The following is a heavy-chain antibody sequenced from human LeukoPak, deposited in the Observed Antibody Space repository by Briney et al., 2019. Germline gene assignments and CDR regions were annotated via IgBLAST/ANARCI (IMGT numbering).Heavy chain of an antibody. Sequence: PSETLSLTCTVSGGSISGVNYYWGWIRQSPGEGLEWIGSRHYVGTTYYNPSLTSRVTISVDTSKNQFSLRLSSLTAADTAVYYCARHSYYYDTSGSYYYFDYWGQGTLVTVSS. CDR2: RHYVGTT. J-gene: IGHJ4*02. CDR3: ARHSYYYDTSGSYYYFDY. D-gene: IGHD3-22*01. V-gene: IGHV4-39*01. CDR1: GGSISGVNYY.